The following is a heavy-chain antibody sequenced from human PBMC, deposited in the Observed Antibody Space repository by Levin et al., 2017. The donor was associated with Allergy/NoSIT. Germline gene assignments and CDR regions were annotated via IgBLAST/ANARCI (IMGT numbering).Heavy chain of an antibody. D-gene: IGHD3-10*01. V-gene: IGHV3-53*01. J-gene: IGHJ3*02. Sequence: PGGSLRLSCAASGFTVSSNYMSWVRQAPGKGLEWVSVIYSGGSTYYADSVKGRFTISRDNSKNTLYLQMNSLRAEDTAVYYCARDYPYGSGTGAFDIWGQGTMVTVSS. CDR2: IYSGGST. CDR1: GFTVSSNY. CDR3: ARDYPYGSGTGAFDI.